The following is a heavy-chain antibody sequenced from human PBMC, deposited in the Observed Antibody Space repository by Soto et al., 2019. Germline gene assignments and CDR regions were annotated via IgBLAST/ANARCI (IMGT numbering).Heavy chain of an antibody. CDR1: GGSISSYY. V-gene: IGHV4-59*01. Sequence: SETLSLTCTASGGSISSYYWSWIRQPPGKGLEWIGYIYYSGSTNYNPSLKSRVTISVDTSKNQFSLKLSSVTAADTAVYYCATSYYYDSTDEWGQGTLVTVSS. J-gene: IGHJ4*02. D-gene: IGHD3-22*01. CDR3: ATSYYYDSTDE. CDR2: IYYSGST.